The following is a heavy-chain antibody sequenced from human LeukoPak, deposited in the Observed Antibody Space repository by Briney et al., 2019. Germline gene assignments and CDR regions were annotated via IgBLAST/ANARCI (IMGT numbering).Heavy chain of an antibody. Sequence: GGSLRLSCVASLFTLSKYVMHWVRPAPGKGLEWVAVVSYERITKYYADSVKGRVTISRDNSKNTLYLQMNSLRAEDTAVYYCAKDSTHYRGWADYDSACLAYWGQGTLVTVSP. J-gene: IGHJ4*01. CDR2: VSYERITK. V-gene: IGHV3-30*18. D-gene: IGHD3-22*01. CDR3: AKDSTHYRGWADYDSACLAY. CDR1: LFTLSKYV.